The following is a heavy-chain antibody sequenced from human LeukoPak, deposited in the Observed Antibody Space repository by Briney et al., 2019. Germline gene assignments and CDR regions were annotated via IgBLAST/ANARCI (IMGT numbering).Heavy chain of an antibody. D-gene: IGHD6-13*01. Sequence: GGSLRLSCAGSGFTFDDYAMHWVRQVPGNGLEWVSGIGWNSGSTGHADSVKGRFTISRDNAKNSLYLQMNNVRVEDTALYYCAKDMSPDGSNWYFFDSWGQGTLVTVSS. CDR3: AKDMSPDGSNWYFFDS. V-gene: IGHV3-9*01. J-gene: IGHJ4*02. CDR2: IGWNSGST. CDR1: GFTFDDYA.